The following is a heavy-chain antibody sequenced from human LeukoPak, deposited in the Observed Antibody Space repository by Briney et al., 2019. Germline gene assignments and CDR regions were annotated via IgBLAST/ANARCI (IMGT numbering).Heavy chain of an antibody. CDR1: GGTFSSYA. Sequence: SVKVSCKASGGTFSSYAISWVRQAPGQGLEWMGGIIPIFGTANYAQKFQGRVTITADESTNTAYMELSSLRSEDTAVYYCARGASDPVWFDPWGQGTLVTVSS. J-gene: IGHJ5*02. CDR2: IIPIFGTA. V-gene: IGHV1-69*13. CDR3: ARGASDPVWFDP.